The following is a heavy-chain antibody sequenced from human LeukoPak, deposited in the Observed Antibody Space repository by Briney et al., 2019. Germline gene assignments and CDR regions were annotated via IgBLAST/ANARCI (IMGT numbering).Heavy chain of an antibody. CDR3: ARGRITIFGVVLRY. V-gene: IGHV4-34*01. CDR1: GGSFSGYY. D-gene: IGHD3-3*01. J-gene: IGHJ4*02. Sequence: PSETLSLTCAVYGGSFSGYYWGWIRQPPGKGLEWIGEINHSGSTNYNPSLKSRVTISVDTSKNQFSLKLSSVTAADTAVYYCARGRITIFGVVLRYWGQGTLVTVSS. CDR2: INHSGST.